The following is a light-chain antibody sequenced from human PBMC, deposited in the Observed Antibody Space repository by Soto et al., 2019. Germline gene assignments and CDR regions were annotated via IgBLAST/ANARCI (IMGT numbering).Light chain of an antibody. CDR3: QVWDTNSDHYV. V-gene: IGLV1-47*02. CDR2: SDV. CDR1: SSNIGSNY. J-gene: IGLJ1*01. Sequence: QSALSQPPSASGTPGQGVIISCSGGSSNIGSNYVYWYRLLPGTAPKLVMFSDVTRPPGVSDRFSGSKSGNTATLTISRVEAGDEADYYCQVWDTNSDHYVFGTGTKLTVL.